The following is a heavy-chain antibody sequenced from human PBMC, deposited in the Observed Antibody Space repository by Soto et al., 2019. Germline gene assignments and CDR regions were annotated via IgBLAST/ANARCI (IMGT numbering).Heavy chain of an antibody. CDR2: INSSSTTK. V-gene: IGHV3-48*01. Sequence: GGSLRLSCAASGFTFSSYWMHWVRQAPGKGLVWVSCINSSSTTKSYADSVKGRFTISRDNAKNTLYLQMDSLRAEDTAVYYCARDGCSGSNCLNWFDPWGQGTLVTVSS. J-gene: IGHJ5*02. CDR1: GFTFSSYW. CDR3: ARDGCSGSNCLNWFDP. D-gene: IGHD2-15*01.